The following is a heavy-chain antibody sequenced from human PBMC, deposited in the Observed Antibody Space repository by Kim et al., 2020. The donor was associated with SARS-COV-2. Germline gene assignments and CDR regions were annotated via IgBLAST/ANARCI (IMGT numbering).Heavy chain of an antibody. CDR1: GFTFNSYA. CDR2: ISYDGSNK. J-gene: IGHJ5*02. V-gene: IGHV3-30*04. Sequence: GGSLRLSCAASGFTFNSYAMHWVRQAPGKGLEWVAVISYDGSNKYYTDSVKGRFTISRDNSKNTLYLQMNSLRAEDTAVYYCAREPAIVVAEVPWGQGTLVTVSS. D-gene: IGHD6-19*01. CDR3: AREPAIVVAEVP.